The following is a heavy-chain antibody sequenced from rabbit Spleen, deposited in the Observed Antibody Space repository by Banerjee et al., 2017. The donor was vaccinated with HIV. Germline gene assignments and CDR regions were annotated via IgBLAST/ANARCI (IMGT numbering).Heavy chain of an antibody. CDR1: GFDVSNYG. D-gene: IGHD2-1*01. J-gene: IGHJ3*01. V-gene: IGHV1S47*01. CDR3: VREAADYFVF. Sequence: QEQLVESGGGLVKPGGSLTLSCKASGFDVSNYGVTWVRQAPGKGLEWIGYIDPIFGIANYANSVKGRFTISRDNAQNTVNLKMTSLTAADTSSYVCVREAADYFVFWGQGTLVTV. CDR2: IDPIFGIA.